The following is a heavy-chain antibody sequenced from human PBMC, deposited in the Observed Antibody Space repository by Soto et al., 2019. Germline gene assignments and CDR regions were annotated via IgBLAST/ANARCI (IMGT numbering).Heavy chain of an antibody. V-gene: IGHV4-59*01. D-gene: IGHD3-10*01. CDR2: IYYSGST. Sequence: QVQLQESGPGLVKPSETLSLTCTVSGGSISSYYWSWIRQPPGKGLEWIGYIYYSGSTNYNPSLKRRVTISVDTSKNQFSLKLSSVTAADTAVYYCASYGSGSSPRFDPWGQGTLVTVSS. CDR1: GGSISSYY. CDR3: ASYGSGSSPRFDP. J-gene: IGHJ5*02.